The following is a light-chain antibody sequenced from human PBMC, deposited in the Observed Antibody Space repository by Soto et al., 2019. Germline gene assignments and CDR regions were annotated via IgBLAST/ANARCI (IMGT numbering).Light chain of an antibody. CDR1: SSDVAVYNY. Sequence: QSALTQPRLVSGSPGQSVTISCTGTSSDVAVYNYVSWYQQHPGKAPKLMIYEVGKRPSGVPDRFSGSKSGNTASLTISGLQAEDEADYYCASWDDCLNGGVFGGGTKLTVL. V-gene: IGLV2-11*01. J-gene: IGLJ3*02. CDR2: EVG. CDR3: ASWDDCLNGGV.